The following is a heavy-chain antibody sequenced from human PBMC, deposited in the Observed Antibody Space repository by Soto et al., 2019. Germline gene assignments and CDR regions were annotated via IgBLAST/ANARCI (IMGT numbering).Heavy chain of an antibody. J-gene: IGHJ4*02. CDR3: ARAVLEWLFSADYYFDY. D-gene: IGHD3-3*01. V-gene: IGHV4-59*01. CDR1: GGSISSYY. Sequence: SETLSLTCTVSGGSISSYYWSWIRQPPGKGLEWIGYIYYSGSTNYNPSLKSRVTISVDTSKNQFSLKLSSVTAADTAVYYCARAVLEWLFSADYYFDYWGQGTLVTVSS. CDR2: IYYSGST.